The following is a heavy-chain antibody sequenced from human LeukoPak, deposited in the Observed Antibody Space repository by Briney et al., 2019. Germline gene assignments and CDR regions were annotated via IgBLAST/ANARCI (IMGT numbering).Heavy chain of an antibody. V-gene: IGHV4-59*08. Sequence: SETLSLTCTVSGGSISSYYWSWIRQPPGKGLGWIGYIFYSGSTNYNPSLKSRVTISVDTSKNQFSLNLSSVTAADSAVYYCARGLGSPSDYWGQGTLVTVSS. J-gene: IGHJ4*02. CDR3: ARGLGSPSDY. CDR2: IFYSGST. CDR1: GGSISSYY. D-gene: IGHD3-16*01.